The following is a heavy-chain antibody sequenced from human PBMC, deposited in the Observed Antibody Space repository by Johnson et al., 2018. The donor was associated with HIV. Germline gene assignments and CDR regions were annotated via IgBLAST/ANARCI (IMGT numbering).Heavy chain of an antibody. CDR3: AKRYSGSLRDTFDI. J-gene: IGHJ3*02. Sequence: VQLVESGGGLVQPGGSLRLSCAASGFTFSSYWMHWVRQAPGKGLVWVSRINSDGSGTSHADSVTGRFTISRDNARNTLYLQMNSLRAEDTAVYYCAKRYSGSLRDTFDIWGQGTMVTVSS. V-gene: IGHV3-74*02. CDR2: INSDGSGT. D-gene: IGHD1-26*01. CDR1: GFTFSSYW.